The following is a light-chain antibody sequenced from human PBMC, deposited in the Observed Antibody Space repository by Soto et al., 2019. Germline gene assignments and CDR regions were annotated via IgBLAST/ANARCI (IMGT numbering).Light chain of an antibody. J-gene: IGKJ5*01. CDR2: GAF. CDR3: QQYNSYPPT. CDR1: QSVSSNY. V-gene: IGKV3-20*01. Sequence: IVLTHSPGTLSLSPGEIAAFSFRASQSVSSNYLAWYQQKPGQAPRLLIYGAFKRATGIPDRFSGSGSGTEFTLTISSLQPDDFATYYCQQYNSYPPTFGQGTRLEIK.